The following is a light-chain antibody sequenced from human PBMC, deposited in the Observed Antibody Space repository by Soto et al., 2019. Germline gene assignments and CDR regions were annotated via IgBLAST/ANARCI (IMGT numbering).Light chain of an antibody. CDR3: QQSYSTPFT. Sequence: DIQMTQSPFSLSASVGDRVTITCRASQSISSYLNWYQQKPGKAPNLLIYAASSLQSEVPSRFSGSASGTDFTLTISSLQPEDFATYYCQQSYSTPFTFGQGTKLEIK. V-gene: IGKV1-39*01. J-gene: IGKJ2*01. CDR1: QSISSY. CDR2: AAS.